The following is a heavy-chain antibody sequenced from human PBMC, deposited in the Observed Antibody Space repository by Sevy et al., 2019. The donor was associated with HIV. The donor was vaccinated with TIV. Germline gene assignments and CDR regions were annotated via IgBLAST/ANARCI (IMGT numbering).Heavy chain of an antibody. D-gene: IGHD4-17*01. Sequence: SETLSLTCTVSGDSMSRSNHYWGWIRQPPGKGLEWIGIIYYRGTTYYYPSLKSRITISEDTSKNQFSLRLTSVTAADTALYFCARLLGDNGYFDQWGQGTLVTVSS. J-gene: IGHJ4*02. CDR1: GDSMSRSNHY. CDR3: ARLLGDNGYFDQ. V-gene: IGHV4-39*01. CDR2: IYYRGTT.